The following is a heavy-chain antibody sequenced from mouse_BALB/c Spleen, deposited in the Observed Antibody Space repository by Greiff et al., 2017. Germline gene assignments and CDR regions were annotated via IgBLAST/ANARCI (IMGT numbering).Heavy chain of an antibody. CDR1: GYTFTSYY. CDR2: IYPGDGST. CDR3: ARAGYGNYVEAY. D-gene: IGHD2-1*01. Sequence: VQLQQSGPELVKPGASVKMSCKASGYTFTSYYIHWVKQRPGQGLEWIGWIYPGDGSTKYNEKFKGKTTLTADKSSSTAYMLLSSLTSEDSAIYFCARAGYGNYVEAYWGQGTLVTVSA. V-gene: IGHV1S56*01. J-gene: IGHJ3*01.